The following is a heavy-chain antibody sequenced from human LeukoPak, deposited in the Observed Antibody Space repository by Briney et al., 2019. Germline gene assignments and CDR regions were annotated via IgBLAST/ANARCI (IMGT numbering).Heavy chain of an antibody. CDR1: GLTFSDYY. CDR2: ISSSGSNI. J-gene: IGHJ3*02. Sequence: GGSLRLSCTASGLTFSDYYMSWIRQSPGKGLEWVSYISSSGSNIYYADSVKGRFTMSRDNAKNSLYLQMNSLTAEDTAFYYCARGQLYSSSWYISAFDIWGQGKMVTVSS. CDR3: ARGQLYSSSWYISAFDI. D-gene: IGHD6-13*01. V-gene: IGHV3-11*01.